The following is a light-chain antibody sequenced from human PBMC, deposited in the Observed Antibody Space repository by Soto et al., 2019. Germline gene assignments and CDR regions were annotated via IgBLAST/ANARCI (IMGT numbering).Light chain of an antibody. CDR3: QQYNSSPT. CDR1: QSISSW. V-gene: IGKV1-5*03. CDR2: KAP. Sequence: DIQMTQSPSTLSASVGDRVTITCRASQSISSWLAWYQQKPGKAPKLLSYKAPSLESGVPSRFSGSGSGTEFNLTISSLQPDDFATYYCQQYNSSPTFGQGTKVEIK. J-gene: IGKJ1*01.